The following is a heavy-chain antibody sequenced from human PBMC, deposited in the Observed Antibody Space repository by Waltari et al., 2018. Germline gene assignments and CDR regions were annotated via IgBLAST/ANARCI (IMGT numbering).Heavy chain of an antibody. Sequence: QLQLQESGPGLVKPSETLSLTCTVSGGSISSSSYYWGWIRQPPGKGLEWIGRIYYSGSTYDNPSLKSRVTISVDTSKNQFSLKLSSVTAADTAVYYCARGRIAAAYYFDYWGQGTLVTVSS. V-gene: IGHV4-39*01. CDR1: GGSISSSSYY. J-gene: IGHJ4*02. D-gene: IGHD6-13*01. CDR3: ARGRIAAAYYFDY. CDR2: IYYSGST.